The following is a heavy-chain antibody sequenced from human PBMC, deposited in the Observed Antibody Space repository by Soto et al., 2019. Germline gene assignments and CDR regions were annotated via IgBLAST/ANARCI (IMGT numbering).Heavy chain of an antibody. Sequence: QVQLQESGPGLVKPSQTLSLTCIVSGGSISSNDFYWSWIRQHPGKGLEWIGYIYYSGNTYYNPPLKSRVTILVDPSKNQFSLKVSSVTAADTAVYYCARLSGSWQSWFALWGQGTLVTVSS. J-gene: IGHJ5*02. CDR3: ARLSGSWQSWFAL. CDR2: IYYSGNT. V-gene: IGHV4-31*03. CDR1: GGSISSNDFY. D-gene: IGHD6-13*01.